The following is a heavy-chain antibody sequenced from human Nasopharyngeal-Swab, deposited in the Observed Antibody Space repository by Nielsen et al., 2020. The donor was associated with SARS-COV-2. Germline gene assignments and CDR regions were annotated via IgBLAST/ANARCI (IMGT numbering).Heavy chain of an antibody. D-gene: IGHD3-10*01. V-gene: IGHV4-34*01. CDR3: ARVEFYGSGIYHNHDY. CDR1: GGSFSGYN. J-gene: IGHJ4*02. Sequence: SETLSLTCAVFGGSFSGYNWGWIRQSPGKGLEWIGEINESGSTSYNPSLKSRVTMSVDTPKKQFSLKLTSVTAADTAVYYCARVEFYGSGIYHNHDYWGQGTVVTVSS. CDR2: INESGST.